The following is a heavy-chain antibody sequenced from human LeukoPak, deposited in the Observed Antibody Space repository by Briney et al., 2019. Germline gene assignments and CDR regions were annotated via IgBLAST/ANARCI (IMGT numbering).Heavy chain of an antibody. CDR2: ISGSGGST. CDR1: GFTFSSYA. CDR3: ARDITVTIYYYYGMDV. V-gene: IGHV3-23*01. J-gene: IGHJ6*02. Sequence: GGSLRLSCAASGFTFSSYALSWVRQAPGKGLEWVSAISGSGGSTYYADSVKGRFTISRDNSKNTLYLQMNSLRAEDTAVYYCARDITVTIYYYYGMDVWGQGTTVTVSS. D-gene: IGHD4-11*01.